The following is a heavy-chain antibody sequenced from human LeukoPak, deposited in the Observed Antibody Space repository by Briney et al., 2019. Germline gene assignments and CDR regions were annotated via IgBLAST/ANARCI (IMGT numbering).Heavy chain of an antibody. CDR2: INPNSGGT. CDR1: GYTFTGYY. CDR3: ARRYYYDGSGNFDN. Sequence: EASVKVSCKASGYTFTGYYMHWVRQAPGQGLEWMGWINPNSGGTNYAQKFQGRVTMTRDTSISTAYMELSRLRSGDTAVYYCARRYYYDGSGNFDNWGQGTLVTVPS. D-gene: IGHD3-22*01. V-gene: IGHV1-2*02. J-gene: IGHJ4*02.